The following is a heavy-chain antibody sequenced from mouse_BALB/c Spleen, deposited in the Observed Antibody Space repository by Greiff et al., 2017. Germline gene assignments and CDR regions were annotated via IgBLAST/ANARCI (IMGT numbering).Heavy chain of an antibody. CDR2: INPGSGGT. CDR1: GYAFTNYL. V-gene: IGHV1-54*03. CDR3: ARENDWFAY. J-gene: IGHJ3*01. Sequence: VKLMESGAELVRPGTSVKVSCKASGYAFTNYLLEWVKQRPGQGLEWIGVINPGSGGTNYNEKFKGKATLTADKSSSTAYMQLSSLTSDDSAVYFCARENDWFAYWGQGTLVTVSA.